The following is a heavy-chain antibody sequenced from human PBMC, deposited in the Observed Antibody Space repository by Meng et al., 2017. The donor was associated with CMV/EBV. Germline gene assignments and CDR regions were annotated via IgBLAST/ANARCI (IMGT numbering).Heavy chain of an antibody. Sequence: GESLKISCAASGFTFSSYSMNWVRQAPGKGLEWVSYISSSSSTIYYADSVKGRFTISRDNAKNSLYLQMNSLRAEDTAVYYCARGRLRFDYWGQGTLVTVSS. J-gene: IGHJ4*02. D-gene: IGHD2-15*01. CDR2: ISSSSSTI. CDR1: GFTFSSYS. V-gene: IGHV3-48*04. CDR3: ARGRLRFDY.